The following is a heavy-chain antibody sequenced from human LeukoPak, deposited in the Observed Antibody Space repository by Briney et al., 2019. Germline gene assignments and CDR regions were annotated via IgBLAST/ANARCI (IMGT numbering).Heavy chain of an antibody. V-gene: IGHV4-39*01. CDR2: IYYSGST. CDR3: ARHGPAGMAVAAFDI. CDR1: GGSISSSSYY. J-gene: IGHJ3*02. Sequence: SETLSLTCTVSGGSISSSSYYWGWIRQPPGKGLEWIGRIYYSGSTYYNPSLKSRVTISVDTSKNQFSLKLSSVTAADTAVYYCARHGPAGMAVAAFDIWGQGTMVTVSS. D-gene: IGHD2-2*01.